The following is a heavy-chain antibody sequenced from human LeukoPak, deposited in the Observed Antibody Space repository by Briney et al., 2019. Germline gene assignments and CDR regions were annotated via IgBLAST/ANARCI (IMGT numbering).Heavy chain of an antibody. J-gene: IGHJ6*02. CDR1: GGSISSYY. V-gene: IGHV4-59*01. Sequence: SETLSLTCTVSGGSISSYYWSWIRQPPGKGLEWIGYIYYSGSTNYNPSLKSRVTISVDTSKNQFSLKLSSVTAADTAVYYCARARYGDYRHYYYYYSMDVWGQGTTVTVSS. CDR3: ARARYGDYRHYYYYYSMDV. D-gene: IGHD4-17*01. CDR2: IYYSGST.